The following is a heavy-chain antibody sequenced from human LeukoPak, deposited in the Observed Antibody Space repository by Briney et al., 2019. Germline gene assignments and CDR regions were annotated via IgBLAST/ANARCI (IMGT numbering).Heavy chain of an antibody. CDR3: AKDQQLVPTLFDY. V-gene: IGHV3-7*03. J-gene: IGHJ4*02. Sequence: PGGSLRLSGAASGFTFRSYWMSWVRQAPGKGLEWVANMQPDGGEKYYVDSVKGRFTISRDNAKNSLYLQMNSLRAEDTAVYYCAKDQQLVPTLFDYWGQGTLVTVSS. D-gene: IGHD6-13*01. CDR2: MQPDGGEK. CDR1: GFTFRSYW.